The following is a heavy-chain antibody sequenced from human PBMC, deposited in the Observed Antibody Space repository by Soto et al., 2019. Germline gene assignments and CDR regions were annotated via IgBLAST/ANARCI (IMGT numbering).Heavy chain of an antibody. CDR1: GYTFTSYA. D-gene: IGHD1-26*01. V-gene: IGHV1-3*01. J-gene: IGHJ4*02. CDR2: SNAGNGNT. Sequence: GASVKVSCKASGYTFTSYAMHWVRQAPGQRLEWMGWSNAGNGNTKYAQTFQDRVTISADVSTGTAYLELTSLRFDDTAVYYCARGRDQPPVGLYFDSWGEGTRVTVSS. CDR3: ARGRDQPPVGLYFDS.